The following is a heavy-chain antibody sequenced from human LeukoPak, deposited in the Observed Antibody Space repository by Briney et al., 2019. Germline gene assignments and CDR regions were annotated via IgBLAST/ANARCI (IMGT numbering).Heavy chain of an antibody. D-gene: IGHD6-25*01. J-gene: IGHJ4*02. CDR2: ISGSGGST. CDR1: GFTFTNYA. V-gene: IGHV3-23*01. Sequence: PPGGSLRLSCAASGFTFTNYAMSWVRQAPGKGLEWVSAISGSGGSTYYADSVKGRFTISRDNSKNTLYLQMNSPRAEDTAVYYCAKGGLAGRPDYWGQGNLVTVSS. CDR3: AKGGLAGRPDY.